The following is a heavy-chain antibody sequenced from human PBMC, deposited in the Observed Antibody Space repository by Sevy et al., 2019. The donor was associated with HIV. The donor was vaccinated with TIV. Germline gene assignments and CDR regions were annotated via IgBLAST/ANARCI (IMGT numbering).Heavy chain of an antibody. CDR2: IRNDGSHE. J-gene: IGHJ3*02. V-gene: IGHV3-30*02. CDR1: GFTFSNHA. CDR3: ARDRKVLLVVYAIPFDAFDI. Sequence: GGSQRLSCTASGFTFSNHAMHWVRQGPGKGPEWVAFIRNDGSHEYYADSVKGRFTISRDNSKNTLYLQMNSLRPEDTAVYYCARDRKVLLVVYAIPFDAFDIWGQGTMVTVSS. D-gene: IGHD2-8*02.